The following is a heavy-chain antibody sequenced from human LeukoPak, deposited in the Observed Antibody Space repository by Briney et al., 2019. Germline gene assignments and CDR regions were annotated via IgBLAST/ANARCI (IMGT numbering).Heavy chain of an antibody. Sequence: GGSLRLSCAASGFTFSSYSMNWVRQAPGKGLEWVSSISSSSSYIYYADSVKGRFTISRDNAKNSLYLQMNSLRAEDTAVYYCARGTNYYDSSGYRDWFDPWGQGTLVTVSS. CDR3: ARGTNYYDSSGYRDWFDP. V-gene: IGHV3-21*01. CDR1: GFTFSSYS. D-gene: IGHD3-22*01. J-gene: IGHJ5*02. CDR2: ISSSSSYI.